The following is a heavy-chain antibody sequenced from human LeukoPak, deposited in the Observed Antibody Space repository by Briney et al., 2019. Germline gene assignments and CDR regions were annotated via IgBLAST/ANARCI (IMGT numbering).Heavy chain of an antibody. J-gene: IGHJ3*01. Sequence: GGSLILCCAASGFIFRSYEMNWVRQAPGKGLEWVSYISDVGHMMKYADSVKGGFTISIDNAKNSLSLQMNSLRVDDMAPYYCMREQAGSGPDAFDVWGQGTMVTVSS. CDR2: ISDVGHMM. CDR1: GFIFRSYE. D-gene: IGHD3-10*01. CDR3: MREQAGSGPDAFDV. V-gene: IGHV3-48*03.